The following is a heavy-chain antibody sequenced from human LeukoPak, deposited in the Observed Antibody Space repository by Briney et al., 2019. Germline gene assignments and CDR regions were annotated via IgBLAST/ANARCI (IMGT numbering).Heavy chain of an antibody. V-gene: IGHV1-69*13. CDR3: ARVYDSSGYYSDY. J-gene: IGHJ4*02. CDR2: IIPIFGTA. CDR1: GGTFSSYA. Sequence: SVKVSCKASGGTFSSYAISWVRQAPGQGLGWMGGIIPIFGTANYAQKFQGRVTITADESTSTAYMELSSLRSEDTAVYYCARVYDSSGYYSDYWGQGTLVTVSS. D-gene: IGHD3-22*01.